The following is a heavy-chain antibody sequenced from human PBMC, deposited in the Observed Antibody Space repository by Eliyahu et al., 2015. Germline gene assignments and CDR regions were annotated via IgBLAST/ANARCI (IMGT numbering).Heavy chain of an antibody. D-gene: IGHD1-1*01. Sequence: QVQLVQSGPEEXNPGASVKVSCKASGYIFTTYGIAWLRQAPGQGAEGVGWISAYYGDTASSQKLQGRLTMTTETSTTTAYMELTSLTSDDTAVYYCARGKGPGGNWDYWGQGTLVTVSS. CDR1: GYIFTTYG. V-gene: IGHV1-18*01. CDR3: ARGKGPGGNWDY. CDR2: ISAYYGDT. J-gene: IGHJ4*02.